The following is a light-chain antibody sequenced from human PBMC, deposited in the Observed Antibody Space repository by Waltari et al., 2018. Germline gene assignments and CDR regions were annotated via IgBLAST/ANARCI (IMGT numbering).Light chain of an antibody. V-gene: IGKV3-11*01. CDR1: QSVRSY. J-gene: IGKJ1*01. CDR2: DAS. CDR3: QQRSNWPRT. Sequence: EIVLTQSPATLSLSPGERATLSCRASQSVRSYLAWYQQKPGQAPRLLIYDASNRASGIPGRFSGSGSGTDFTLAISSLEPEDFAVYYCQQRSNWPRTFGQGTKVEIK.